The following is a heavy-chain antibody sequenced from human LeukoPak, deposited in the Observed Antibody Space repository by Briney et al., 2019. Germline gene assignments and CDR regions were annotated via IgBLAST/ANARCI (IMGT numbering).Heavy chain of an antibody. CDR1: GFTFSNCA. J-gene: IGHJ4*02. CDR2: ISGSGVST. V-gene: IGHV3-23*01. CDR3: AKDRSSSAGLYFDY. Sequence: TGGSLRLSCAASGFTFSNCAMTWVRQAPGKGLEWVSTISGSGVSTYYADSVKGRFTISRDNSKNTLYLQMNSLRGEDTAVYYCAKDRSSSAGLYFDYWGQGTLVTVSS. D-gene: IGHD6-6*01.